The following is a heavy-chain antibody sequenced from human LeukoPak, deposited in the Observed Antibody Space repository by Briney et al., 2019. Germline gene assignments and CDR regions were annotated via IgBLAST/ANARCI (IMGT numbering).Heavy chain of an antibody. CDR1: GYTFTDYY. CDR3: AKCGDFIAASYNWFDP. V-gene: IGHV1-2*06. J-gene: IGHJ5*02. CDR2: INPNSGGT. D-gene: IGHD6-13*01. Sequence: SVKVSCKASGYTFTDYYMHWVRQAPGQGLEWMGRINPNSGGTKYAQKFQGRVTMTRDTSISTAYMELNRLTSDDTAVYYCAKCGDFIAASYNWFDPWGPGTLVTVSS.